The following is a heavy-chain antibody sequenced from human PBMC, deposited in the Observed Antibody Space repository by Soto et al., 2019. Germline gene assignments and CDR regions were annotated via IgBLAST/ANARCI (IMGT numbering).Heavy chain of an antibody. CDR3: ARAGYPFPPESRGFVDYGSGSDAFDI. J-gene: IGHJ3*02. CDR1: GYTFTGYY. D-gene: IGHD3-10*01. V-gene: IGHV1-2*04. Sequence: ASVKVSCKASGYTFTGYYMHWVRQAPGQGLEWMGWINPNSGGTNYAQKFQGWVTMTRDTSISTAYMELSRLRSDDTAVYYCARAGYPFPPESRGFVDYGSGSDAFDIWGQGTMVTVSS. CDR2: INPNSGGT.